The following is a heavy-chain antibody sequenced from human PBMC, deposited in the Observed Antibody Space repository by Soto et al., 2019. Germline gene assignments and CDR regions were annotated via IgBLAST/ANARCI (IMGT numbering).Heavy chain of an antibody. CDR3: ARDPSYSGMDV. CDR1: GYTFTSYA. V-gene: IGHV1-3*05. CDR2: INAGNGNT. Sequence: QVQLVQSGAEEKKPGASVKVSCKASGYTFTSYAMHWVRQAPGQRLEWMGWINAGNGNTKYSQKFQGRVTITRDTSASSAYMELSSLRSEDTAVSYCARDPSYSGMDVWGQGATVTVSS. J-gene: IGHJ6*02.